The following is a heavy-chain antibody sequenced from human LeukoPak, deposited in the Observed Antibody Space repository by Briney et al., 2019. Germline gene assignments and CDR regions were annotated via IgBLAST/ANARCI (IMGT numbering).Heavy chain of an antibody. CDR3: ARGVGATRRYYFDY. CDR1: GGTFSSYD. Sequence: ASVKVSRKASGGTFSSYDINWVRQATGQGLEWMGWMNPNSGNTGYAQKFQGRVTITRNTSISTAYMELSSLRSEDTAVYYCARGVGATRRYYFDYWGQGTLVTVSS. J-gene: IGHJ4*02. V-gene: IGHV1-8*03. CDR2: MNPNSGNT. D-gene: IGHD1-26*01.